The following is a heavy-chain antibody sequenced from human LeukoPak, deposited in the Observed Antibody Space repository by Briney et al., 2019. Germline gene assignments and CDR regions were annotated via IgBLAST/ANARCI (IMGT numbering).Heavy chain of an antibody. CDR3: ARDSNVDTAMVSNALDWFDP. V-gene: IGHV1-18*01. J-gene: IGHJ5*02. Sequence: ASVRVSCTASGYTFTSYGISWVRQAPGQGLEWMGWISAYNGNTNYAQKLQGRVTMTTDTSTSTAYMELRSLRSDDTAVYYCARDSNVDTAMVSNALDWFDPWGQGTLVTVSS. D-gene: IGHD5-18*01. CDR2: ISAYNGNT. CDR1: GYTFTSYG.